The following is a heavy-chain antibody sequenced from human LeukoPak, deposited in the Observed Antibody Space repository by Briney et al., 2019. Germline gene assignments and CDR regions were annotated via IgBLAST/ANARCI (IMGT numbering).Heavy chain of an antibody. CDR1: GGSISSSSYY. V-gene: IGHV4-39*07. Sequence: PSETLSLTCTVSGGSISSSSYYWGWIRQPPGKGLEWIGSIYYSGSTYYNPSLKSRVTISVDTSKNQFSLKLSSVTAADTAVYYCAREGGSYSPWVSRGDAFDIWGQGTMVTVSS. D-gene: IGHD1-26*01. CDR2: IYYSGST. CDR3: AREGGSYSPWVSRGDAFDI. J-gene: IGHJ3*02.